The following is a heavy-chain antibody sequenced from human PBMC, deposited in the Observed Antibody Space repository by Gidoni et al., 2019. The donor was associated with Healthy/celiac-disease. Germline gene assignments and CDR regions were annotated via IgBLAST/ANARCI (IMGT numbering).Heavy chain of an antibody. CDR1: GFTFSSSG. Sequence: QVQLVESGGGVVQPGRSLRLSCAASGFTFSSSGMHWVRQAPGKGLEWVAVISYDGSNKYYADSVKGRFTISRDNSKNTLYLQMNSLRAEDTAVYYCAKEYDYVWGSYRYLGAFDIWGQGTMVTVSS. CDR2: ISYDGSNK. D-gene: IGHD3-16*02. J-gene: IGHJ3*02. V-gene: IGHV3-30*18. CDR3: AKEYDYVWGSYRYLGAFDI.